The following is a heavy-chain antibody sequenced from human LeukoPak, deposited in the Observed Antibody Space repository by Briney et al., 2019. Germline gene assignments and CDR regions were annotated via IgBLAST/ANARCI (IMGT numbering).Heavy chain of an antibody. D-gene: IGHD6-19*01. V-gene: IGHV3-21*01. J-gene: IGHJ4*02. CDR2: ISSSSSYI. CDR3: ARDPHSTVAGTQYFDY. Sequence: PGGSLRLSCAASGFTFSSYSMNWFRQAPGKGLEWVSSISSSSSYIYYADSVKGRFTISRDNAKNSLYLQMNSLRAEDTAVYYCARDPHSTVAGTQYFDYWGQGTLVTVSS. CDR1: GFTFSSYS.